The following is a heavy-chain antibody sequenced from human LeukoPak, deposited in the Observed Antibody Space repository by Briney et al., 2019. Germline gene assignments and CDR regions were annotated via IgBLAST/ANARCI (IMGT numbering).Heavy chain of an antibody. CDR1: GGSVSSGSYY. J-gene: IGHJ4*02. D-gene: IGHD6-13*01. CDR2: IYYSGST. CDR3: TRGPTSNRYMSPLDY. Sequence: MPSETLSLTCTVSGGSVSSGSYYWSWIRQPPGKELEWIGYIYYSGSTNYSPSLKSRVTISVDTSKNQFSLKLNSVTAADTAVYYCTRGPTSNRYMSPLDYWGQGTLVTVSS. V-gene: IGHV4-61*01.